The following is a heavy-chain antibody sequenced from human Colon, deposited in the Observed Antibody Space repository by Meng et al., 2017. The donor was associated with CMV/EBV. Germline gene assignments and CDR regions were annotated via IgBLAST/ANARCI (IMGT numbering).Heavy chain of an antibody. J-gene: IGHJ6*02. CDR1: GGSITSSF. V-gene: IGHV4-59*01. Sequence: SETLSLTCTVSGGSITSSFWSWIRQPPGKGLEWIGYIYHSGTTNYNPSLKSRVTMSLDTSQNQFSLRLTSVTAADTAVYYCARDLLVVANSGGFYYYGMDVWGQGTTVTVSS. CDR3: ARDLLVVANSGGFYYYGMDV. D-gene: IGHD2-8*02. CDR2: IYHSGTT.